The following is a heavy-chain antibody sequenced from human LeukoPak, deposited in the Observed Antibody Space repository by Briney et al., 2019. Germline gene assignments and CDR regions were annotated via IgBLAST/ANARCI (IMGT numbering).Heavy chain of an antibody. CDR3: ARAAAGLNWFDP. Sequence: SETLSLTCTVSGGSISSYYWSWIRQPPGKGLEWIGYIYYSGSTYYNPSLKSRVTISVDTSKNQFSLKLSSVTAADTAVYYCARAAAGLNWFDPWGQGTLVTVSS. CDR2: IYYSGST. D-gene: IGHD6-13*01. CDR1: GGSISSYY. V-gene: IGHV4-59*12. J-gene: IGHJ5*02.